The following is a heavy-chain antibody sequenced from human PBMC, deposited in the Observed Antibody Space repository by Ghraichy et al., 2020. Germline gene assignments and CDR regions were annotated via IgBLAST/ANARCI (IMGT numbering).Heavy chain of an antibody. CDR1: GGPIRSYY. Sequence: SETLSLTCTVSGGPIRSYYWSWIRQPAGKGLEWIGRIYTSGSINYNPSLKSRVTMSLDTSKNQFSLSLSSVTAADTAVYYCASTHYDFWSGSSGNSMDVWGQATTVTVSS. D-gene: IGHD3-3*01. CDR3: ASTHYDFWSGSSGNSMDV. J-gene: IGHJ6*02. CDR2: IYTSGSI. V-gene: IGHV4-4*07.